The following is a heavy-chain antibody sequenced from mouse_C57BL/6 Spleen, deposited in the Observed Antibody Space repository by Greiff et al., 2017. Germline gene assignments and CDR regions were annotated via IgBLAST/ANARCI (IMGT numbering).Heavy chain of an antibody. CDR3: ARTTVVATKGDYFDY. J-gene: IGHJ2*01. Sequence: LVESGAELVKPGASVKLSCTASGFNIKDYYMHWVKQRTEQGLEWIGRIDPEDGETKYAPKFQGKATITADTSSNTAYLQLSSLTSEDTAVYYCARTTVVATKGDYFDYWGQGTTLTVSS. V-gene: IGHV14-2*01. CDR2: IDPEDGET. CDR1: GFNIKDYY. D-gene: IGHD1-1*01.